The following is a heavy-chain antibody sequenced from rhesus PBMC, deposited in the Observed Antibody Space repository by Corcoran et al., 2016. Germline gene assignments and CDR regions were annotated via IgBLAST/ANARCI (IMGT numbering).Heavy chain of an antibody. CDR2: ISWNSGTI. CDR3: TRFAAAGHFDY. D-gene: IGHD6S26*01. Sequence: EVQLVESGGALAQPGGSLRLPCAAAGFTFDDYALSWGRQAPGKGLEWVSRISWNSGTIYYEDSVKGRFTISRDNAKNSLFLQMDRLRAEDTAVYYCTRFAAAGHFDYWGQGVLVTVSS. J-gene: IGHJ4*01. CDR1: GFTFDDYA. V-gene: IGHV3-134*01.